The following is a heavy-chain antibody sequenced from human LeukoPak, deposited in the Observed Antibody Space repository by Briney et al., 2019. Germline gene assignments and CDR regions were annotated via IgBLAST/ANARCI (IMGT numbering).Heavy chain of an antibody. Sequence: PGGSLRLSCAASGFTFSSYSMNWVRQAPGKGLEWVSSISCSGYYIYYADSVKGRFTISRDNAKNSLYLQMNGLRAEDAAIYYCARELGEAYSSSRTWFDPWGQGTLVTVSS. CDR2: ISCSGYYI. D-gene: IGHD6-13*01. CDR3: ARELGEAYSSSRTWFDP. J-gene: IGHJ5*02. CDR1: GFTFSSYS. V-gene: IGHV3-21*01.